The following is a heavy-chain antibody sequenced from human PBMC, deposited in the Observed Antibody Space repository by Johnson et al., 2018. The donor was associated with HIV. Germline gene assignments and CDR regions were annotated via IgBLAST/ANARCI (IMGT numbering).Heavy chain of an antibody. CDR3: AKEDGNLNAFDI. CDR2: ISWNSGSI. J-gene: IGHJ3*02. Sequence: EVQLVESGGVLVQPGGSLRLSYAASGFTFDDYAMHWVRQAPGKGLEWVSVISWNSGSIGYADSVKGRVTISRDNAKNSLYLQMNSLRAEDTALYYCAKEDGNLNAFDIWCQGTMVTVSS. V-gene: IGHV3-9*01. CDR1: GFTFDDYA. D-gene: IGHD5-24*01.